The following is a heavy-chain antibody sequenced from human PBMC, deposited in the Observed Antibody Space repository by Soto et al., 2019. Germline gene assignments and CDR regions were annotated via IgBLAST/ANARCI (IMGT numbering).Heavy chain of an antibody. J-gene: IGHJ4*02. CDR2: ITGSSATT. V-gene: IGHV3-23*01. D-gene: IGHD6-13*01. CDR3: ARAGLVAAGNLYLDS. CDR1: GFTFKNFA. Sequence: PGGSLRLSCTASGFTFKNFAMAWVRQAPGKGLEWISTITGSSATTHSADFVQGRFIISRDNSNSTLYLQMNTLSAEDTARYFCARAGLVAAGNLYLDSWGQGTLVTVSS.